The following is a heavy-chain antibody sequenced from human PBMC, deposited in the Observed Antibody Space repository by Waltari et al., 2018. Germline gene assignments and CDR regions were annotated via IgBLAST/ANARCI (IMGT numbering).Heavy chain of an antibody. D-gene: IGHD2-21*02. CDR2: IYYTGST. CDR3: ARGGGGDWEWFDP. V-gene: IGHV4-59*01. Sequence: HVQLQESGPSLLTPSETLSRICTVSRGSIRGFYWSWVRQPPGKGLDWIGYIYYTGSTNFHPSLKSRVTMSVDTSKNQFSLKLSSVTAADTAFYYCARGGGGDWEWFDPWGQGTLVTVSS. J-gene: IGHJ5*02. CDR1: RGSIRGFY.